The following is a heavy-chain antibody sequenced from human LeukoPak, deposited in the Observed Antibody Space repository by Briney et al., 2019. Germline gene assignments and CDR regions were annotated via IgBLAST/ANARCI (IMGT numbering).Heavy chain of an antibody. CDR1: GFTFTMCG. CDR2: IWFDGSKT. J-gene: IGHJ6*04. Sequence: GGSLRLSCAASGFTFTMCGIHWVRQAPGKGLEWVSVIWFDGSKTYYADSVKGRFTISRDTSQNTVFLQMNSLRAEDTAVYYCVRDTGYNKYGMDVWGKGTTVTVSS. V-gene: IGHV3-33*01. CDR3: VRDTGYNKYGMDV. D-gene: IGHD1-14*01.